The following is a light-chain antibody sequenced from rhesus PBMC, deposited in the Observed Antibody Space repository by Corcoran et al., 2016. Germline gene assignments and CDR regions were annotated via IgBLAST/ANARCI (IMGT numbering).Light chain of an antibody. CDR2: AAT. J-gene: IGKJ3*01. CDR3: QQYKNYPLT. CDR1: QGIRTY. Sequence: DIQMTQSPSSLSASVGDTVTITCRASQGIRTYLNWFQQKPGKAPKRLLFAATTLQRGVPSRFSGSISVTDFTLTISSLQPEDFATYYSQQYKNYPLTFGPGTKLDIK. V-gene: IGKV1-28*02.